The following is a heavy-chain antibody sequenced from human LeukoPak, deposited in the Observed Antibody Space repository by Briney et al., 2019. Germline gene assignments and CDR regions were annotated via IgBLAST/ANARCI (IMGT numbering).Heavy chain of an antibody. CDR1: GFTVSSNY. J-gene: IGHJ4*02. Sequence: PGGSLRLSCAASGFTVSSNYMSWVRQAPGKGLGWVSVIYSGGSTYYADSVKGRFTISRDNSKNTLYLQMNSLRAEDTAVYYCARAGLYYYDSSGFSGYWGQGTLVTVSS. CDR2: IYSGGST. D-gene: IGHD3-22*01. V-gene: IGHV3-66*01. CDR3: ARAGLYYYDSSGFSGY.